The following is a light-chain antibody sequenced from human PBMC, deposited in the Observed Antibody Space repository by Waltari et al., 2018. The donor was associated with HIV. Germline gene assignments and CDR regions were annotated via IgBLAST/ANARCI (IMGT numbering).Light chain of an antibody. CDR1: KLGERY. CDR3: QVCDGRVVV. J-gene: IGLJ2*01. CDR2: QYV. Sequence: SYEVTQPPSVSVSAGQTASITCSGDKLGERYVCWYQQKPGQSPLLLIFQYVKRRSVFPERFSGSNSGNNATLTISVAQPVDEADYFCQVCDGRVVVFGGGTKLTVL. V-gene: IGLV3-1*01.